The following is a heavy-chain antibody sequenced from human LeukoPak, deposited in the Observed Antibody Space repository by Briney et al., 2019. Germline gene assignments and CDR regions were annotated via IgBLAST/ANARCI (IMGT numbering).Heavy chain of an antibody. CDR3: ARNGSAVVSAAVPFGY. CDR2: ISAYNDNT. CDR1: GYTFISYG. J-gene: IGHJ4*02. V-gene: IGHV1-18*01. Sequence: ASVKVSCKASGYTFISYGISWVRQAPGQGLEWMGWISAYNDNTNYAQKLQGRVTMTTDTSTSTAYIELRSLRSDDTAVYYCARNGSAVVSAAVPFGYWGQGTLVTVSS. D-gene: IGHD2-15*01.